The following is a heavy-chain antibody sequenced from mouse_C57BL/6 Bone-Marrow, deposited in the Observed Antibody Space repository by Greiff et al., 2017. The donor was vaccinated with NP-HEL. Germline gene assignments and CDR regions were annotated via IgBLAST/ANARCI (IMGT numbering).Heavy chain of an antibody. Sequence: EVQLVESGGGLVKPGGSLKLSCAASGFTFSSYAMSWVRQTPEKRLEWVATISDGGSYTYYPDNVKGRFTISRDNAKNNLYLQMSHLKSEDTAMYYCARHYYGSSWYFDVWGTGTTVTVSS. CDR1: GFTFSSYA. J-gene: IGHJ1*03. V-gene: IGHV5-4*01. CDR3: ARHYYGSSWYFDV. D-gene: IGHD1-1*01. CDR2: ISDGGSYT.